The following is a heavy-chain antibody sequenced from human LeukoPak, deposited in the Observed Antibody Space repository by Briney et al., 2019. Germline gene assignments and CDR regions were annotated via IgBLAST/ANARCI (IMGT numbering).Heavy chain of an antibody. D-gene: IGHD6-19*01. Sequence: GGSLRLSCAASGFTFSSYGMHWVRQAPGKGLEGVAFIRYDGSNKYYADSVKGRFTISRDNSKNTLYLQMNSLRAEDTAVYYCAKGNSRGYSSGSIPFDYWGQGTLVTVSS. CDR3: AKGNSRGYSSGSIPFDY. CDR2: IRYDGSNK. V-gene: IGHV3-30*02. J-gene: IGHJ4*02. CDR1: GFTFSSYG.